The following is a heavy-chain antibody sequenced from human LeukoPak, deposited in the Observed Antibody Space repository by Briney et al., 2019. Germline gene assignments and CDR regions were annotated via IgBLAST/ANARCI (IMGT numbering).Heavy chain of an antibody. CDR1: GVSISSYY. V-gene: IGHV4-4*07. Sequence: SETLSLTCTVSGVSISSYYWSWIRQPAGKGLEWIGRIYTSGSTNYNPSLKSRVTMSVDTSKNQFSLKLSSVTAADAAVYYCARVSCSGGSCYYFDYWGQGTLVTVSS. D-gene: IGHD2-15*01. CDR3: ARVSCSGGSCYYFDY. J-gene: IGHJ4*02. CDR2: IYTSGST.